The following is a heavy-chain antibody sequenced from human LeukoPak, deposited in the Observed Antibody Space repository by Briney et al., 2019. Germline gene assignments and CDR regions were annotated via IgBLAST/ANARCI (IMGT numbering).Heavy chain of an antibody. V-gene: IGHV4-39*07. CDR1: GDSINNNGYF. J-gene: IGHJ6*02. CDR3: ARGPPAKPGTGYYYGMDV. Sequence: SETLSLTCTVSGDSINNNGYFCGWIRQPPGKGLEWIGEINHSGSTNYNPSLKSRVTISVDMSKNQFSLKLSSVTAADTAVYYCARGPPAKPGTGYYYGMDVWGQGTTVTVSS. CDR2: INHSGST. D-gene: IGHD2-2*01.